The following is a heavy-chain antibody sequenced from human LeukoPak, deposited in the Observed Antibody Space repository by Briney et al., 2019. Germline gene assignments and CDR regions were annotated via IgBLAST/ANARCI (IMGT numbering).Heavy chain of an antibody. CDR2: INSDGSST. Sequence: GGSLRLSCAASGFTFSSYWMHWVRQAPGKGLVWVSRINSDGSSTSYADSVKGRFTISRDNSKSTLYLQMNTLRGEDTAIYYCAKDRWDSSGWFSDFWGQGALVTVSS. CDR3: AKDRWDSSGWFSDF. CDR1: GFTFSSYW. V-gene: IGHV3-74*01. D-gene: IGHD6-19*01. J-gene: IGHJ4*02.